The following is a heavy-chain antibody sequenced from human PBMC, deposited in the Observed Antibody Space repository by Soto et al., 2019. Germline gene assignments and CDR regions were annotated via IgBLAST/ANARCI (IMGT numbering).Heavy chain of an antibody. CDR2: IYSGGST. V-gene: IGHV3-53*02. CDR3: ARDRIVVEDANYYYYGMDV. Sequence: EVQLVETGGGLIQPGGSLRLSCAASGFTVSSNYMSWVRQAPGKGLEWVSVIYSGGSTYYADSVKGRFTISRDNSKNTLYLQMNILRAEDTAVYYCARDRIVVEDANYYYYGMDVWGQGTTVTVSS. J-gene: IGHJ6*02. CDR1: GFTVSSNY. D-gene: IGHD2-2*01.